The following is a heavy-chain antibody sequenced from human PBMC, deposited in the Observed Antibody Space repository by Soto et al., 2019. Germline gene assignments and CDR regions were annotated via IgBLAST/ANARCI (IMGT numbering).Heavy chain of an antibody. J-gene: IGHJ6*02. CDR3: ARDQYYYDGGYYGMDV. CDR1: GGSISSSNW. D-gene: IGHD3-22*01. V-gene: IGHV4-4*02. CDR2: IYHSGST. Sequence: QVQLQESGPGLVKPSGTLSLTCAVSGGSISSSNWWSWVRQPPGKGLEWIGEIYHSGSTNYNPSLKSRVTIAVDKSKSQCSLKLSSVTAADTAVYYCARDQYYYDGGYYGMDVWGQGNTVTVSS.